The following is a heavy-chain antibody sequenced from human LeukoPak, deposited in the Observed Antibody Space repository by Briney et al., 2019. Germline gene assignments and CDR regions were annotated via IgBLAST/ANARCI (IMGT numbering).Heavy chain of an antibody. CDR3: ARALVGETEAFDI. J-gene: IGHJ3*02. Sequence: SETLSLTCTVSGGSISSSSYYWGWIRQPPGKGLEWIGSIYYSGTTYYNPSLESRVIISVDTSKNQFSLKLSSVTAADTAVYYCARALVGETEAFDIWGQGTMVTVSS. CDR1: GGSISSSSYY. V-gene: IGHV4-39*01. D-gene: IGHD1-26*01. CDR2: IYYSGTT.